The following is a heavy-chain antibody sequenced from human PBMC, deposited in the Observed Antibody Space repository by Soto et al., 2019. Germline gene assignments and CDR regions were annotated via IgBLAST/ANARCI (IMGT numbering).Heavy chain of an antibody. Sequence: GGSLRLSCAASGFTFSSYEMNWVRQAPGKGLEWVSYISSSGSTIYYADPVKGRFTISRDNAKNSLYLQMNSLRAEDTAVYYCARDRAPLKNYHFDYWGQGTLVTVSS. V-gene: IGHV3-48*03. CDR2: ISSSGSTI. CDR1: GFTFSSYE. J-gene: IGHJ4*02. CDR3: ARDRAPLKNYHFDY. D-gene: IGHD3-10*01.